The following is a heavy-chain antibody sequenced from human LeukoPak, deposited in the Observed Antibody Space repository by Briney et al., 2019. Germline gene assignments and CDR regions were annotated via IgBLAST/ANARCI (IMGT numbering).Heavy chain of an antibody. Sequence: ETLSLTCAVSDYSIGIAYYWGWIRQPPGKGLEWIGSIYHSGSTYYNPSLKSRVTISVDTSKNQFSLKLSSVTAADTAIYYCARSSFGDRRDWFDPWGQGTLVTVST. CDR2: IYHSGST. V-gene: IGHV4-38-2*01. D-gene: IGHD3-10*01. CDR1: DYSIGIAYY. CDR3: ARSSFGDRRDWFDP. J-gene: IGHJ5*02.